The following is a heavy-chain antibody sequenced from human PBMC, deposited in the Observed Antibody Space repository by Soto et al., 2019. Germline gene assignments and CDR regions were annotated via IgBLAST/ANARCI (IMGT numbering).Heavy chain of an antibody. CDR1: GFTFSNYA. CDR3: ATNRSHERPYYSDS. Sequence: EVLLLESGGGLVQPGGSLRLSCAASGFTFSNYAVNWVRQAPGKGLECVSTIYGGGDGTHYADSVKGRFTISRDNSKNTLYLHMNSLGADDKDVYYCATNRSHERPYYSDSWGQGTLVTVSS. D-gene: IGHD1-26*01. V-gene: IGHV3-23*01. J-gene: IGHJ4*02. CDR2: IYGGGDGT.